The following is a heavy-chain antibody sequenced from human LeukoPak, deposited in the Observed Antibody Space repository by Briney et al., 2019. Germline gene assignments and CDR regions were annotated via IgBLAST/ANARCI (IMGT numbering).Heavy chain of an antibody. CDR3: ARGPRVRYCSGGSCYLKDV. CDR1: GGSFSGYY. D-gene: IGHD2-15*01. J-gene: IGHJ6*04. Sequence: SETLSPTCALYGGSFSGYYWSWIRQPPGKGLEWIGEINHSGSTNYNPSLKSRVTISVDTSKNQFSLKLSSVTAAHTAVYYCARGPRVRYCSGGSCYLKDVWGKGTTVTVSS. V-gene: IGHV4-34*01. CDR2: INHSGST.